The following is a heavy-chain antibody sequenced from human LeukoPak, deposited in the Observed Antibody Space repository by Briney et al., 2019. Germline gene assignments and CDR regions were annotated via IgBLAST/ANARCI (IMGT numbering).Heavy chain of an antibody. CDR2: ISGSGTKT. D-gene: IGHD6-13*01. V-gene: IGHV3-23*01. J-gene: IGHJ4*02. CDR3: AKEGCSSSWYAEG. CDR1: GFTFSNCA. Sequence: GGSLRLSCAASGFTFSNCAMSWVRQAPGKGLEWVSAISGSGTKTYYTDSVKGRFTISRDNSKNTLSLQMNSLRAEDTAIYYCAKEGCSSSWYAEGWGQGTLVTVSS.